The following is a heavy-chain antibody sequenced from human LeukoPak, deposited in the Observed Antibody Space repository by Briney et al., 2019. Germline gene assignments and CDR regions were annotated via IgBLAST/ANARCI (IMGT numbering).Heavy chain of an antibody. D-gene: IGHD3-10*01. CDR2: IYYSGST. J-gene: IGHJ2*01. V-gene: IGHV4-59*01. CDR1: GGSISSYY. CDR3: AREVAWFGELAGYWYFDL. Sequence: SETLSLTCTVSGGSISSYYWSWIRQPPGKGLEWIGYIYYSGSTNYNPSLKSRGSISVDKSKNQFSLKLRSVTAADTAVYYCAREVAWFGELAGYWYFDLWGRGTLVTVPS.